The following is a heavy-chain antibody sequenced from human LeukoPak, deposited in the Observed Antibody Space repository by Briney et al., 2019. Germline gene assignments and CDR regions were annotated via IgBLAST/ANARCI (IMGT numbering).Heavy chain of an antibody. CDR3: ARVKNIAVPGRAGSAFEI. V-gene: IGHV4-59*01. CDR1: GGSISTYY. D-gene: IGHD6-19*01. Sequence: SETLSLTCTVSGGSISTYYWSWIRQSPMKGLEWIGYIHHSGSSNYNPSFKSRVTISLQTSKNQFSLKLTSVTAPDAAVYYCARVKNIAVPGRAGSAFEIWGQGTMVTVSS. J-gene: IGHJ3*02. CDR2: IHHSGSS.